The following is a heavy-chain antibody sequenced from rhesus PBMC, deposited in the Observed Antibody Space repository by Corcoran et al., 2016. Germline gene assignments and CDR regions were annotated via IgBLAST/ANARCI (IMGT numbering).Heavy chain of an antibody. V-gene: IGHV3-136*01. D-gene: IGHD6-25*01. Sequence: EVQLVESGGGLVQPGGSLRLSCAASGFTFSSYDMSWVRQAPGKGLAWVQYISYTGNTKYYADCVKGRCTISRENAKKSLSVQMSSLRAEDTAVYYCTRITAAAGRKYYFDYWGQGVLVTVSS. CDR3: TRITAAAGRKYYFDY. J-gene: IGHJ4*01. CDR2: ISYTGNTK. CDR1: GFTFSSYD.